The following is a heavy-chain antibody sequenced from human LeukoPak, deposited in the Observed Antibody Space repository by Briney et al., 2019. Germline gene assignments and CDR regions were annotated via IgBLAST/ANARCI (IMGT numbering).Heavy chain of an antibody. CDR2: ISYDGSNK. CDR3: AISFGVVNPIDY. CDR1: GFTFSSYG. V-gene: IGHV3-30*03. D-gene: IGHD3-3*01. Sequence: GGSLRLSCVASGFTFSSYGMHWVRQAPGKGLEWMAVISYDGSNKYYADSVKGRFTISRDNSKNTLYLQMNSLRAEDTAVYYCAISFGVVNPIDYWGQGTLVTVSS. J-gene: IGHJ4*02.